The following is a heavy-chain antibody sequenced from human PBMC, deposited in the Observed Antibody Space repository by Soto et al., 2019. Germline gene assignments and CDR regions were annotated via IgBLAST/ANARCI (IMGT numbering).Heavy chain of an antibody. CDR1: GFTFSSYA. J-gene: IGHJ4*02. D-gene: IGHD6-6*01. CDR2: ISGSGGST. Sequence: LRLSCSASGFTFSSYAMSWVRQAPGKGLEWVSAISGSGGSTYYADSVKGRFTISRDNSKNTLYLQMNSLRAEDTAVYYCAKGQVIAARPPFDYWGQGTLVTVS. V-gene: IGHV3-23*01. CDR3: AKGQVIAARPPFDY.